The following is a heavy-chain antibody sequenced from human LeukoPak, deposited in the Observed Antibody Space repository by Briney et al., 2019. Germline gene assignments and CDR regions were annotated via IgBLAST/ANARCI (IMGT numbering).Heavy chain of an antibody. CDR3: VRVWPPNAVDRGMTYSDFTALDV. J-gene: IGHJ3*01. D-gene: IGHD1-20*01. CDR2: ISPYDGNT. CDR1: NYTFASYG. V-gene: IGHV1-18*01. Sequence: RASVKVSCKASNYTFASYGLSWVRQAPGQGLQWVGWISPYDGNTNYAQRFQARVTMSIDKSTRTVYMELRRLRLDDTAVYYCVRVWPPNAVDRGMTYSDFTALDVWGQGTTVIVSS.